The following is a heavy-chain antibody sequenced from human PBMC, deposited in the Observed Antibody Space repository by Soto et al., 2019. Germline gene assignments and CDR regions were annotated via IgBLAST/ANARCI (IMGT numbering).Heavy chain of an antibody. CDR2: ISWNSGSI. V-gene: IGHV3-9*01. J-gene: IGHJ4*02. CDR1: GFTFDDYA. D-gene: IGHD3-3*01. Sequence: GGSLRLSYAASGFTFDDYAMHWVRQAPGKGLEWVSGISWNSGSIGYADSVKGRFTISRDNAKNSLYLQMNSLRAEDTALYYCAKDMAYDFWSGYQLSYWGQGTLVTVSS. CDR3: AKDMAYDFWSGYQLSY.